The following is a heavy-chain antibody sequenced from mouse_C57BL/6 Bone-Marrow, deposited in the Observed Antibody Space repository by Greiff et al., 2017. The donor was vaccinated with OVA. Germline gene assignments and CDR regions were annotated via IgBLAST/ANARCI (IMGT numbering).Heavy chain of an antibody. CDR1: GFTFSDYG. D-gene: IGHD1-1*01. Sequence: VQLKESGGGLVQPGGSLKLSCAASGFTFSDYGMAWVRQAPRKGPEWVAFISNLAYSIYYADTVTGRFTISRENAKNTLYLEMSSLRSEDTAMYYCARQGCYYYGSSSYAMDYWGQGTSVTVSS. CDR2: ISNLAYSI. J-gene: IGHJ4*01. V-gene: IGHV5-15*01. CDR3: ARQGCYYYGSSSYAMDY.